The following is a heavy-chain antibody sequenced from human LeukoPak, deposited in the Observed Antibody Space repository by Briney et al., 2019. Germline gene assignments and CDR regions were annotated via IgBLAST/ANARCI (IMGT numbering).Heavy chain of an antibody. CDR1: GYTFTSYG. V-gene: IGHV1-18*01. D-gene: IGHD3-22*01. CDR3: AAGPGGCDSSGYPDY. CDR2: ISAYNGNT. Sequence: ASVKVSCKASGYTFTSYGISWVRQAPGQGLEWMGWISAYNGNTNYAQKLQGRVTMTTDTSTSTAYMELRSLRSDDTAVYYCAAGPGGCDSSGYPDYWGQGTLVTVSS. J-gene: IGHJ4*02.